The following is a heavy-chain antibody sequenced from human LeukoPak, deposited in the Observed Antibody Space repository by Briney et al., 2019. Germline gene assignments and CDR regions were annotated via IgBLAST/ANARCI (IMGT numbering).Heavy chain of an antibody. CDR2: ISPYNGTT. V-gene: IGHV1-18*01. CDR3: ARGPHSSSTPVLAFQH. CDR1: GYTFTSYG. D-gene: IGHD3-3*02. J-gene: IGHJ1*01. Sequence: ASVKVSCKASGYTFTSYGISWVRQAPGQGLEWMGWISPYNGTTNYAQKFQGRVTITADESTSTAYMELSSLRSEDTAVYYCARGPHSSSTPVLAFQHWGQGTLVTVSS.